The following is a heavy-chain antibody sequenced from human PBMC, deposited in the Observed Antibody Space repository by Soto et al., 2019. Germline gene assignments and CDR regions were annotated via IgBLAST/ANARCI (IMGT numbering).Heavy chain of an antibody. Sequence: SETLSLTCAVYGGSFSGYYWSWIRQPPGKGLEWIGEINHSGSTNYNPSLKSRVTISVDTSKNQFSLKLSSVTAADTAVYYCARMVRGVIMGPHDDAFDIWGQGTMVTVSS. D-gene: IGHD3-10*01. J-gene: IGHJ3*02. CDR1: GGSFSGYY. V-gene: IGHV4-34*01. CDR2: INHSGST. CDR3: ARMVRGVIMGPHDDAFDI.